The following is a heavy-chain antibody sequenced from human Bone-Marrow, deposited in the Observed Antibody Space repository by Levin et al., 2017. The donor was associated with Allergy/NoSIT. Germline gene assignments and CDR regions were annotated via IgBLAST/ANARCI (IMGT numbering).Heavy chain of an antibody. Sequence: GESLKISCAASGFTFSSYGMHWVRQAPGKGLEWVAVIWYDGSNKYYADSVKGRFTISRDNSNNTLYLQMNSLRAEDTAVYYCARDFGAYSGDGTFDYWGQGTLVTVSS. CDR2: IWYDGSNK. CDR1: GFTFSSYG. D-gene: IGHD5-12*01. CDR3: ARDFGAYSGDGTFDY. V-gene: IGHV3-33*01. J-gene: IGHJ4*02.